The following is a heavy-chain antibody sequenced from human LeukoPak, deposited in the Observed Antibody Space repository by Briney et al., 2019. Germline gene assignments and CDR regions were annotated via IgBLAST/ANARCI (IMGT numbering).Heavy chain of an antibody. Sequence: GGYLRLSGAASGXTVSSNYVSWVRQAPGKGLEWGLVIYSGGSTYYADSVKGRFTISRDNAKNTLYLQMTSLRAEDPAVYYCARWGRDLDAFDIWAKGQWSPSLQ. D-gene: IGHD3-16*01. V-gene: IGHV3-66*01. CDR1: GXTVSSNY. J-gene: IGHJ3*02. CDR3: ARWGRDLDAFDI. CDR2: IYSGGST.